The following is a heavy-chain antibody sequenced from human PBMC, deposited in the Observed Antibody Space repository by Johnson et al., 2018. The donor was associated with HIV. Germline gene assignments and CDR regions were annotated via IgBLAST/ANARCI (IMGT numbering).Heavy chain of an antibody. J-gene: IGHJ3*02. D-gene: IGHD1-26*01. CDR3: AKVQGSYAPPLDAFDI. Sequence: QVQLVESGGGVVQPGGSLRLSCAASGFTFDDYAMHWVRQAPGKGLAWVALISYDGSITYYADSVKGRFTISRDNSKNTLYLQMNSLRAEDTAVYYCAKVQGSYAPPLDAFDIWGQGTMVTVSS. CDR2: ISYDGSIT. V-gene: IGHV3-30*04. CDR1: GFTFDDYA.